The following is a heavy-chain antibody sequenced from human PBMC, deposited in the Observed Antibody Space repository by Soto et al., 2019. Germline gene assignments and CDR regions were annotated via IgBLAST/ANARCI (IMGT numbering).Heavy chain of an antibody. CDR2: INPNSGGT. J-gene: IGHJ6*03. CDR1: GYTFTGYY. D-gene: IGHD3-3*01. V-gene: IGHV1-2*04. Sequence: QVQLVQSGAEVKKPGASVKVSCKASGYTFTGYYMHWVRQAPGQGLEWMGWINPNSGGTNYAQKFQGWVTMTRDTSISTAYMELSRLRSDDTAVYYCAMGHYDFWSGYYFDYYYMDVWGKGTTVTVSS. CDR3: AMGHYDFWSGYYFDYYYMDV.